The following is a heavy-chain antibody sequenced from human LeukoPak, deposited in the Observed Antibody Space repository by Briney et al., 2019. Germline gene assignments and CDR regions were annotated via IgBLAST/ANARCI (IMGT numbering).Heavy chain of an antibody. V-gene: IGHV7-4-1*02. J-gene: IGHJ3*02. CDR2: INTNTGNP. Sequence: ASVKVSCKASGYTFTSYAMNWVRQAPGQGLEWMGWINTNTGNPTYAQGFTGRFVFSLGTSVSTAYLQISSLKAEDTAVYYCARDRSYYSLWGKPIDAFDIWGQGTMVTVSS. D-gene: IGHD1-26*01. CDR3: ARDRSYYSLWGKPIDAFDI. CDR1: GYTFTSYA.